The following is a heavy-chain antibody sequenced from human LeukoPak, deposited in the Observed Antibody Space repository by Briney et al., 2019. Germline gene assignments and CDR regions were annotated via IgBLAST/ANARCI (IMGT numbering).Heavy chain of an antibody. CDR1: GFTFSSYG. CDR2: ISYDGSNK. CDR3: AKDVGMVRGVMPESFDY. V-gene: IGHV3-30*18. D-gene: IGHD3-10*01. Sequence: GGSLRLSCAASGFTFSSYGMHWVRQAPGKGLEWVAVISYDGSNKYYADSVKGRFTISRDNSKNTLYLQMNSLRAEDTALYYCAKDVGMVRGVMPESFDYWGQGTLVTVSS. J-gene: IGHJ4*02.